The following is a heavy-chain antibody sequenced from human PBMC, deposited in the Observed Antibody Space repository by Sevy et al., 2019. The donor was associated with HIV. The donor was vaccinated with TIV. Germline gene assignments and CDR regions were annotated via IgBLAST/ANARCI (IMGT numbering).Heavy chain of an antibody. CDR3: ARGFYGSGSYYRNYGMDV. J-gene: IGHJ6*02. CDR2: INPNSGGT. CDR1: GYTFTGYY. V-gene: IGHV1-2*06. Sequence: ASVKVSCKASGYTFTGYYMRWVRQAPGQGLEWMGRINPNSGGTNYAQKFQGRVTMTRDTSISTAYMELSRLRSDDTAVYYCARGFYGSGSYYRNYGMDVWGQGTTVTVSS. D-gene: IGHD3-10*01.